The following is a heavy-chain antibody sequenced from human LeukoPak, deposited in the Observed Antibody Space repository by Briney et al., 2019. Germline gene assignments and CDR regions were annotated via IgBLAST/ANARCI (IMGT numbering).Heavy chain of an antibody. CDR1: GGSISSSSYY. D-gene: IGHD3-10*01. V-gene: IGHV4-39*07. Sequence: SETLSLTCTVSGGSISSSSYYWGWIRQPPGKGLEWIGSIYYSGSTYYNPSLKSRVTISVDTSKNQFSLKLSSVTAADTAVYYCARNTYYYGSGLGYYMDVWGKGTTVTVSS. CDR2: IYYSGST. CDR3: ARNTYYYGSGLGYYMDV. J-gene: IGHJ6*03.